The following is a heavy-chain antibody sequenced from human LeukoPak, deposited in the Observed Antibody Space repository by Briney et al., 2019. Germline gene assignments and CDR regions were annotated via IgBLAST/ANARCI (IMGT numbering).Heavy chain of an antibody. Sequence: GGSLRLSCAASGFTFTNFEMNWVRQAPGKGLEWVSYISCSGSTTSYADSVKGRFTISRDNAKNSLYLQMNSLRAEDTAVYYCARAGPPAFDPWGQGTLVTVSS. V-gene: IGHV3-48*03. CDR1: GFTFTNFE. J-gene: IGHJ5*02. CDR3: ARAGPPAFDP. CDR2: ISCSGSTT.